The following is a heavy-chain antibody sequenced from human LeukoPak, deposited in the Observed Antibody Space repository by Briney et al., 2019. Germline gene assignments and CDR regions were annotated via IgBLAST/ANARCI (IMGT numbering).Heavy chain of an antibody. CDR1: GFPLSSYA. J-gene: IGHJ6*02. CDR2: INSDGRRR. D-gene: IGHD3-9*01. Sequence: GGSLILSCAASGFPLSSYAIQWVRRAPGKGVGWVQRINSDGRRRSYADSVKGRFPIPRDNSKNTLYLQMNSLRAEVTAVYYCARGYDILTGYYSPVLADVWGQGTTVTVSS. CDR3: ARGYDILTGYYSPVLADV. V-gene: IGHV3-74*01.